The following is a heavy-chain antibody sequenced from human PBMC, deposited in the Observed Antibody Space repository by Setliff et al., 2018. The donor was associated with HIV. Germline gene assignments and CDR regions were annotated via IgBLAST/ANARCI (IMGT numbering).Heavy chain of an antibody. Sequence: GGSLRLSCAASGFTFTTYAMNWVRQAPGKGLVWVSRNDNDGSSTDYADSVKGRFTISRDNSKNTLYLQMNSLRAEDTAVYYCARDGRFASGAKFDAFDIWGQGTMVTVSS. CDR2: NDNDGSST. J-gene: IGHJ3*02. V-gene: IGHV3-74*01. D-gene: IGHD3-16*01. CDR3: ARDGRFASGAKFDAFDI. CDR1: GFTFTTYA.